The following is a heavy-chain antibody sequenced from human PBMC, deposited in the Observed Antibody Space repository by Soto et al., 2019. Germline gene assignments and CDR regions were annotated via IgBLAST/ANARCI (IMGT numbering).Heavy chain of an antibody. CDR3: ARQDGFGPYYFDN. CDR1: GYSFTAYW. CDR2: IYPADSDI. Sequence: ESLKIAFQTSGYSFTAYWVAWVRQTPGRGLEWMGIIYPADSDIRYSPSFQGQVTISADRSISTVYLQWTSLKASDTAMYFCARQDGFGPYYFDNWGQGTPVTVSS. J-gene: IGHJ4*02. D-gene: IGHD3-10*01. V-gene: IGHV5-51*01.